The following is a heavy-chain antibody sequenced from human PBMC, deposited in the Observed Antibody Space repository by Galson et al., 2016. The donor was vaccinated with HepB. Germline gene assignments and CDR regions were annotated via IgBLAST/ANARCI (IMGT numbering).Heavy chain of an antibody. CDR2: VYYSGNK. CDR3: ATTVTRTYWYFAL. J-gene: IGHJ2*01. V-gene: IGHV4-39*01. D-gene: IGHD4-17*01. CDR1: GDSISSSDYY. Sequence: CTVSGDSISSSDYYWGWIRQPPGKGLEWIGSVYYSGNKYYDPSLKSRVTISVDTSKNQFSLQLSSVTAADTAVYYCATTVTRTYWYFALWGLGTLVTVSS.